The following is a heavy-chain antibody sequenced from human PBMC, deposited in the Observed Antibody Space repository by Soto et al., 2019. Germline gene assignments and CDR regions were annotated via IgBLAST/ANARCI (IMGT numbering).Heavy chain of an antibody. Sequence: SETLSLTCTVSGGSISSYYWSWIRQPPGKGLEWIGYIYYSGSTNYNPSLKSRVTISVDTSKNQFSLKLISVTAADTALYSCAKDPDWADAFDIWGQGTMVTVSS. CDR3: AKDPDWADAFDI. CDR1: GGSISSYY. V-gene: IGHV4-59*12. J-gene: IGHJ3*02. CDR2: IYYSGST. D-gene: IGHD3-9*01.